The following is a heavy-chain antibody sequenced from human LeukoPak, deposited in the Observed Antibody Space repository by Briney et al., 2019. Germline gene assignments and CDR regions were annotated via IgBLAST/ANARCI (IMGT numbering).Heavy chain of an antibody. CDR3: ARRYQCSSNSCPPAQDYFDY. CDR2: ITPILGIA. V-gene: IGHV1-69*04. D-gene: IGHD2-2*01. CDR1: GGTFSSYA. J-gene: IGHJ4*02. Sequence: GASVKVSCKASGGTFSSYAISWVRQAPGQGLEWMGRITPILGIANYAQKFQGRVTITADKSTSTAYMELSSLRSEDTAVYYCARRYQCSSNSCPPAQDYFDYWGQGTLVTVSS.